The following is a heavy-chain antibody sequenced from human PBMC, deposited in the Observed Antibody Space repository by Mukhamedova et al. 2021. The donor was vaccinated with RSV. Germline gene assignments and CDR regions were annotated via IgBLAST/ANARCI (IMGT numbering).Heavy chain of an antibody. V-gene: IGHV2-26*01. Sequence: IRQPPGKALEWLAHIFSNDAKSYSTSLKSRLTISKDTSKSQVVLTMTNMDPVDTPTYYCARIGSGYSYGPEWFDPWGPGPLVTVS. D-gene: IGHD5-18*01. CDR3: ARIGSGYSYGPEWFDP. J-gene: IGHJ5*02. CDR2: IFSNDAK.